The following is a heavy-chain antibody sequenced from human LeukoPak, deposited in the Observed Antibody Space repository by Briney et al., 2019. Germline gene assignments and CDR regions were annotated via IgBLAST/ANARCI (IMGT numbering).Heavy chain of an antibody. V-gene: IGHV4-59*01. CDR2: IYYSGST. Sequence: SETLSLTCTVSGGSISSYYWSWIRQPPGKGLEWIGYIYYSGSTNYNPSLKSRVTISVDTSKNQFSLKLSSVTAADTAVYYCARINYYDSSGYYWGQGTLVTVSS. CDR3: ARINYYDSSGYY. J-gene: IGHJ4*02. CDR1: GGSISSYY. D-gene: IGHD3-22*01.